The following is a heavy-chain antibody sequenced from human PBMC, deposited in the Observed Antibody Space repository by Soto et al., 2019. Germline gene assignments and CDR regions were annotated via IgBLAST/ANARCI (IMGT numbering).Heavy chain of an antibody. J-gene: IGHJ6*02. CDR3: ARFVRSCSGTTCYTRADV. Sequence: SETLSLTCTVSGGSVSSDTHYWSWIRQPPGKRPEWIGFIYSSGSTNYNPSLKSRVTMSVDTSKNQFSLKLRSVIVADTAVYHCARFVRSCSGTTCYTRADVWGQGTTVTVSS. D-gene: IGHD2-2*02. CDR2: IYSSGST. V-gene: IGHV4-61*01. CDR1: GGSVSSDTHY.